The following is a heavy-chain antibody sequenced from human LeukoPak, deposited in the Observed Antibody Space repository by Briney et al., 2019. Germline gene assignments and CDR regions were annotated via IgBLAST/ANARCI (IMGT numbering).Heavy chain of an antibody. J-gene: IGHJ4*02. CDR2: INPSGGST. CDR3: AARPGIAVAGSFGDY. V-gene: IGHV1-46*01. Sequence: ASVTVSCKASGYTFTSYYMHWVRQAPGQGLEWMGIINPSGGSTSYAQKFQGRVTMTRDTSTSTVYMELSSLRSEDTAVYYCAARPGIAVAGSFGDYWGQGTLVTVSS. CDR1: GYTFTSYY. D-gene: IGHD6-19*01.